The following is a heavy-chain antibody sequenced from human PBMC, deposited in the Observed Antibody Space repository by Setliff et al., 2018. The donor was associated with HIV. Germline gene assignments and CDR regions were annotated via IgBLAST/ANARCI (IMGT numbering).Heavy chain of an antibody. CDR1: GYSIRSGYY. V-gene: IGHV4-38-2*01. CDR3: ARRRSMPNNAFDSGGYPSRFDC. Sequence: SETLSLTCAVSGYSIRSGYYWGWIRQPPGKGLEWIGNIYHSGNTFHNPSLKSRVTISVHTSKNQFSLKLSSVTAADTAVYYCARRRSMPNNAFDSGGYPSRFDCWGQGTLVTVS. J-gene: IGHJ4*02. CDR2: IYHSGNT. D-gene: IGHD3-22*01.